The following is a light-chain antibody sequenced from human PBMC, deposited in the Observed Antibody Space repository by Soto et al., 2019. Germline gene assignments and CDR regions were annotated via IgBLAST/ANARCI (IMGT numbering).Light chain of an antibody. CDR3: SSQTSSDTHL. CDR2: EVS. Sequence: QSVLTQPASVSGSPGQSITMSCTETSSDVRRYNYVSWYQQHTDKAPKLMIYEVSNRPSGVSNRFSGSKSGNTASLTISGLRAEDEADYYCSSQTSSDTHLFGTGTKVTVL. CDR1: SSDVRRYNY. V-gene: IGLV2-14*01. J-gene: IGLJ1*01.